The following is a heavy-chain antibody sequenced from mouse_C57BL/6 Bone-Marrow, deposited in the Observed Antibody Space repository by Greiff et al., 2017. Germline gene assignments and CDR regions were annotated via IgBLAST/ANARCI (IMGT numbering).Heavy chain of an antibody. D-gene: IGHD6-2*01. CDR1: GFTFNTYA. Sequence: VQLQQSGGGLVQPKGSLKLSCAASGFTFNTYAMHWVRQAPGKGLEWVARIRRKSSNYATYYADSVKDRFTISSDDSQSMLYLQMNNLKTEDTAMYYCVRDFWSRFAYWGQGTLVTVSA. CDR2: IRRKSSNYAT. CDR3: VRDFWSRFAY. J-gene: IGHJ3*01. V-gene: IGHV10-3*01.